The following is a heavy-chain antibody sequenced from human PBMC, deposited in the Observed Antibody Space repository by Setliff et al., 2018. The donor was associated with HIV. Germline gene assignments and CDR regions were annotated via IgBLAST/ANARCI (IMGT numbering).Heavy chain of an antibody. Sequence: PSETLSLTCTVSGGSISSGGYYWSWIRQHPGKGLEWIGYIYYSGSTNYNPSLKSRVTISVATSKNQFSLKLNSVTTADTAVYYCARSRTSSGYYGVTGYGMDVWGQGTTVTVSS. V-gene: IGHV4-61*08. CDR1: GGSISSGGYY. CDR3: ARSRTSSGYYGVTGYGMDV. J-gene: IGHJ6*02. CDR2: IYYSGST. D-gene: IGHD3-22*01.